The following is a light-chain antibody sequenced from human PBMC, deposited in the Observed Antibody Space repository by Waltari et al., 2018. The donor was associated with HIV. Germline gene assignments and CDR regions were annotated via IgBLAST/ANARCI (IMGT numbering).Light chain of an antibody. CDR1: TSNIGSTHA. CDR3: QSYDNTLSGSRV. Sequence: SVLMQPPSVSGAPGHRVTISCTGNTSNIGSTHAVHWYQHFQATAPKLLIYGDSMRPSGVPDRFSGSKAGTSASLAITGLQAEDEGYYYCQSYDNTLSGSRVFGGGTKVTVL. V-gene: IGLV1-40*01. J-gene: IGLJ3*02. CDR2: GDS.